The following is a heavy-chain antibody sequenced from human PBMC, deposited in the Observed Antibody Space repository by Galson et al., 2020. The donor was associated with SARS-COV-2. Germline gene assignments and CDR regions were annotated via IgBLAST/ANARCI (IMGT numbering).Heavy chain of an antibody. D-gene: IGHD3-10*01. J-gene: IGHJ4*02. CDR1: GFTFSSYT. Sequence: GGSLRLSCAASGFTFSSYTMNWVRQAPVKGLELVAYIRSSSGTIYYADSVKGRFTISRDNAKNSLYLQLNSLRVEDTTVYYCARDWGLYGSGTYSHFDYWGQGTLVTVSS. CDR3: ARDWGLYGSGTYSHFDY. CDR2: IRSSSGTI. V-gene: IGHV3-48*04.